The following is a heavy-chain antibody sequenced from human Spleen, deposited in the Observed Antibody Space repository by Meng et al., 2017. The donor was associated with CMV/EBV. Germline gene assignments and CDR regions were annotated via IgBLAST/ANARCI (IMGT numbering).Heavy chain of an antibody. CDR2: INSDGSST. V-gene: IGHV3-74*01. D-gene: IGHD7-27*01. CDR1: GFTSSNYW. Sequence: ASGFTSSNYWMQWVRQAPGKGLVWVSHINSDGSSTSYADSVKGRFTISRDNAKNTLYLQMNSLRVGDTAVYYCARVDLTGDLRYDYWGQGTLVTVSS. J-gene: IGHJ4*02. CDR3: ARVDLTGDLRYDY.